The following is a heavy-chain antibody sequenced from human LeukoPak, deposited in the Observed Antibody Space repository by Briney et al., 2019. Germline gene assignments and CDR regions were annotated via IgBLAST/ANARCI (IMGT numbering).Heavy chain of an antibody. D-gene: IGHD6-13*01. V-gene: IGHV1-58*02. CDR2: IVVGSGNT. CDR3: AADLAAGDNWFDP. Sequence: SVKVSCKASGFTFTSSAMQWVRQARGQRLEWIGWIVVGSGNTNYAQKFQERVTITRDMSTSTAYMDLSSLRSEDTAVYYCAADLAAGDNWFDPWGQGTLVTVSS. CDR1: GFTFTSSA. J-gene: IGHJ5*02.